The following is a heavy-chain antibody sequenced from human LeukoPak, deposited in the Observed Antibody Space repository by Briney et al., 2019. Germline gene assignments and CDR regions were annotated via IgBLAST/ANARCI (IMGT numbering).Heavy chain of an antibody. D-gene: IGHD6-19*01. CDR3: ARGAGGSGGSFDI. CDR1: GYSISSGYY. J-gene: IGHJ3*02. Sequence: SETLSLTCTVSGYSISSGYYWGWIRPPPGKGLEWIGSIYHSGGTYYNPSLKSRVTISADTSKNHFSLKLSSVTAADTAVYYCARGAGGSGGSFDIWGQGTMVTVSS. V-gene: IGHV4-38-2*02. CDR2: IYHSGGT.